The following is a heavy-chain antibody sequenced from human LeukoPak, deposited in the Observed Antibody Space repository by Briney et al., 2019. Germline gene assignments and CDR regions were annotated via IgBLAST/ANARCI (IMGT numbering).Heavy chain of an antibody. Sequence: GGSLRLSCAVSGFTFSSCWMSWVRQAPGKGLEWVANIKQDGSEKYLVDSVKGRFTISRDNAKNSLYLQMESLRAEDTAVYYCARGEYYYDGGYWGQGTLVTVSS. D-gene: IGHD3-22*01. CDR3: ARGEYYYDGGY. CDR1: GFTFSSCW. V-gene: IGHV3-7*04. J-gene: IGHJ4*02. CDR2: IKQDGSEK.